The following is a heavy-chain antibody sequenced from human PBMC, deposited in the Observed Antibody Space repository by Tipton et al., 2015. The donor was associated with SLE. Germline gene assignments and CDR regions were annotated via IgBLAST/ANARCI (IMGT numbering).Heavy chain of an antibody. CDR2: ITTYTNNT. CDR3: TRGVYYYEPGPFPGGDY. D-gene: IGHD3-22*01. Sequence: QSGAEVKKPGASVKVSCKASGYPFRSYSINWVRQAPGQGLEWVGSITTYTNNTDYAQKFQGRVTMTTDISTNTTYMELRNLRSDDTAVYSCTRGVYYYEPGPFPGGDYWGQGTLVVVSS. V-gene: IGHV1-18*01. CDR1: GYPFRSYS. J-gene: IGHJ4*02.